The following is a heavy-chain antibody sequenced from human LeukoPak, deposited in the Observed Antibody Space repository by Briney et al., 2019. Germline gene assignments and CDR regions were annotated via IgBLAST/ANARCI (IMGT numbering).Heavy chain of an antibody. CDR2: IYYSGST. Sequence: SETLSLTCTVSGGSISSYYWSWIRQPPGKGLEWIGHIYYSGSTNYNPSLKSRVTISVDTSKNQFSLKLSSVTAADTAVYYCARAATSSGWYIGYWGQGTLVTVSS. D-gene: IGHD6-19*01. CDR3: ARAATSSGWYIGY. V-gene: IGHV4-59*01. CDR1: GGSISSYY. J-gene: IGHJ4*02.